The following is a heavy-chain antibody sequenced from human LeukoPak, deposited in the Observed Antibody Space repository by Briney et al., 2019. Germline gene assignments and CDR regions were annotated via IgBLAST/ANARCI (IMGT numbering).Heavy chain of an antibody. J-gene: IGHJ4*02. V-gene: IGHV3-66*01. CDR3: ARVRRYYFDY. CDR2: IYDGGGT. Sequence: GGSLRLSCAASGFLVNTYFMNWVRQSPGKGLEWLSVIYDGGGTYYADSVKGRFTISRDNSKNTLYLQMNSLRAEDTAVYYCARVRRYYFDYWGQGTLVTVSS. CDR1: GFLVNTYF.